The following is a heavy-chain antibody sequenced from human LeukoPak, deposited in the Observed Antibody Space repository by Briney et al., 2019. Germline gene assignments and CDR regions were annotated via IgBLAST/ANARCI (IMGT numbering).Heavy chain of an antibody. Sequence: ASVKVSCKASGYTFTDYYMHWVRQAPGQGLEWMGWINPSTGGTNYAQKFQGRVTMTRDTSISAAYMELSRLRSDDTAVYYCARVMWGSGIPAPIDYWGQGTLVTVSS. V-gene: IGHV1-2*02. CDR2: INPSTGGT. CDR3: ARVMWGSGIPAPIDY. D-gene: IGHD3-10*01. CDR1: GYTFTDYY. J-gene: IGHJ4*02.